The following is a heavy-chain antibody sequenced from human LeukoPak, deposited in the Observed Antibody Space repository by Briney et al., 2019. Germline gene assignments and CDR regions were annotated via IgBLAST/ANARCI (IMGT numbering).Heavy chain of an antibody. CDR2: IWYDGSNK. CDR1: GFTFTSYG. Sequence: GGSLRLSCAASGFTFTSYGMHWVRQAPGKGLEWVAVIWYDGSNKYYADSVKGRFTISRDNSKNTLYLQMNSLRAEDTAVYYCAKALWFGELLGPFDYWGQGTLVTVSS. D-gene: IGHD3-10*01. V-gene: IGHV3-33*06. J-gene: IGHJ4*02. CDR3: AKALWFGELLGPFDY.